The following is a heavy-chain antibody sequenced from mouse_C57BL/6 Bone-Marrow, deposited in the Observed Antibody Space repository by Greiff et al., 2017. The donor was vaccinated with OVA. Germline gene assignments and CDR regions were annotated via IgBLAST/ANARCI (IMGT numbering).Heavy chain of an antibody. V-gene: IGHV1-72*01. D-gene: IGHD2-10*02. J-gene: IGHJ4*01. CDR2: IDPNSGGT. Sequence: QVHVKQPGAELVKPGASVKLSCKASGYTFTSYWMHWVKQRPGRGLEWIGRIDPNSGGTKYNEKFKSKATLTVDKPSSTAYMQLSSLTSEDSAVYYCALGYGKPSYAMDYWGQGTSVTVSS. CDR3: ALGYGKPSYAMDY. CDR1: GYTFTSYW.